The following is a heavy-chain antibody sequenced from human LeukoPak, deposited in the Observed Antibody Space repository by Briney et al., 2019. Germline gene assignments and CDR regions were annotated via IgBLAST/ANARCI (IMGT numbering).Heavy chain of an antibody. D-gene: IGHD5-18*01. J-gene: IGHJ4*02. CDR2: TYYSGST. Sequence: PSETLSLTCTVSGASISIISYTWAGFRNPPGKGLEGFGGTYYSGSTYYNPSLKSRVTISVDTSKNQFSLKLSSVTAADTAVYYCARGFFLAGIQLWPYFDYWGQGTLVTVSS. CDR3: ARGFFLAGIQLWPYFDY. CDR1: GASISIISYT. V-gene: IGHV4-39*07.